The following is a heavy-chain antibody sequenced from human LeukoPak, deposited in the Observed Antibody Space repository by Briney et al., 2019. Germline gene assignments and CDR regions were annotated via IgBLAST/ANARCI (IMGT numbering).Heavy chain of an antibody. J-gene: IGHJ4*02. CDR2: ISSSSSYI. CDR1: GFTFSSYT. Sequence: GGSLRLSCAASGFTFSSYTMKWVRQAPGKGLEWVSSISSSSSYIYYADSVKGRFTISRDNAKNSLYLQMNSLRAEDTAVYYCARDGERGELSLYMDYWGQGTLVTVSS. CDR3: ARDGERGELSLYMDY. V-gene: IGHV3-21*01. D-gene: IGHD3-16*02.